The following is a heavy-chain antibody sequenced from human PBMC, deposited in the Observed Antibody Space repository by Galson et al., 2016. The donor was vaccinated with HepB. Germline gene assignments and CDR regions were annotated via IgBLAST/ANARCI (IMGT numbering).Heavy chain of an antibody. D-gene: IGHD3-10*01. V-gene: IGHV3-30-3*01. J-gene: IGHJ4*02. CDR2: VSYDGSTK. CDR1: GFIFSNYA. CDR3: ARSQWFGELFYFDS. Sequence: SLRLPCAASGFIFSNYAMHWVPQAPGKGLEWVGVVSYDGSTKWYAGPVRGRFTISRDNSKNTLFLQMSSLRAEDTAVYYWARSQWFGELFYFDSWGQGTLVTVSS.